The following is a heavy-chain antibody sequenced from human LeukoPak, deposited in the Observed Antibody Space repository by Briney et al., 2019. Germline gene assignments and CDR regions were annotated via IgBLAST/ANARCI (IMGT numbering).Heavy chain of an antibody. CDR1: GFTFSSYG. CDR3: ARDLGARPFDY. D-gene: IGHD1-26*01. J-gene: IGHJ4*02. V-gene: IGHV4-34*01. Sequence: GSLRLSCAASGFTFSSYGMHWVRQPPGKGLEWIGEINHSGSTNYNPSLKSRVTISVDTSKNQFSLKLSSVTAADTAVYYCARDLGARPFDYWGQGTLVTVSS. CDR2: INHSGST.